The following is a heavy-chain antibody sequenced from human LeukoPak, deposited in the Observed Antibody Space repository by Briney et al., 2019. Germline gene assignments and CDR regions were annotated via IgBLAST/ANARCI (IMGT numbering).Heavy chain of an antibody. CDR2: IYYSESS. CDR3: ESTEYYFDH. D-gene: IGHD3-10*01. J-gene: IGHJ4*02. V-gene: IGHV4-59*01. Sequence: PSETLSLTCTVSSDSISSCYWSWIRQAPGQGLEWIGYIYYSESSNYNPSFKSRVTMSVDTSKKQFSLRVSSVTAADTAVYYCESTEYYFDHWGQGSLVTVSS. CDR1: SDSISSCY.